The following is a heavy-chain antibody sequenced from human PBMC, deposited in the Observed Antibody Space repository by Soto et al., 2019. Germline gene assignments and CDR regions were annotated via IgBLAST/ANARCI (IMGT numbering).Heavy chain of an antibody. CDR1: GGTFSSYA. D-gene: IGHD3-3*01. CDR3: ARDLELRFLEWLSDYYYYGMDV. CDR2: IIPIFGTA. J-gene: IGHJ6*02. Sequence: GASVKVSCKASGGTFSSYAISWVRQAPGQGLEWMGGIIPIFGTANYAQKFQGRVTITADESTSTAYMEPSSLRSEDTAVYYCARDLELRFLEWLSDYYYYGMDVWGQGTTVTVSS. V-gene: IGHV1-69*13.